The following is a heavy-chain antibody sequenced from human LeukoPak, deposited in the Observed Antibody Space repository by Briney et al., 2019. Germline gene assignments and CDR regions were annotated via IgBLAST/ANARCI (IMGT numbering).Heavy chain of an antibody. CDR3: AGGRWRVTTALGHNWFDP. V-gene: IGHV4-34*01. CDR2: INHSGST. D-gene: IGHD4-17*01. Sequence: SETLSLTCAVYGGSFSGYYWSWIRQPPGKGLEWIGEINHSGSTNYNPSLKSRVTISVDTSKNQFSLKLSSVTAADTAVYYCAGGRWRVTTALGHNWFDPWGQGTLVTVSS. J-gene: IGHJ5*02. CDR1: GGSFSGYY.